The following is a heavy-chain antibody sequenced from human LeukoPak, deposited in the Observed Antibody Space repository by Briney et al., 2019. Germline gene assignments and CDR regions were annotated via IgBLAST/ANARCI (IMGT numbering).Heavy chain of an antibody. V-gene: IGHV3-23*01. CDR2: ISGSGGST. CDR1: GFTFSSYA. CDR3: AKDRHSSGWSPPSDY. Sequence: GGSLRLSCAASGFTFSSYAMSWVRQAPGKGLEWVSAISGSGGSTYYADSVKGRFTISRDNSKNTLYLQMNSLRAEDTAVYYCAKDRHSSGWSPPSDYWGQGTLVTVSS. J-gene: IGHJ4*02. D-gene: IGHD6-19*01.